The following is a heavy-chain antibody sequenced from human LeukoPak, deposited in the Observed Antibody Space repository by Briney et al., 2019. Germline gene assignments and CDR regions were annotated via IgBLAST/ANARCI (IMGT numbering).Heavy chain of an antibody. Sequence: GGSLRLSCAASGFTANSNYMSWVRQAPGKGLEWVSVVYSGDRTYYADSVKGRFTISRDDSTNTLYLLMNSLRAEDTAVYYCARGYLIDYWGQGTLVTVSS. J-gene: IGHJ4*02. V-gene: IGHV3-66*01. CDR3: ARGYLIDY. CDR2: VYSGDRT. D-gene: IGHD1-26*01. CDR1: GFTANSNY.